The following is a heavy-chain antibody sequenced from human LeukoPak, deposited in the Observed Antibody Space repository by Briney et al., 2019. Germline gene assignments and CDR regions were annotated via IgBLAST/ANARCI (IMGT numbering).Heavy chain of an antibody. J-gene: IGHJ4*01. V-gene: IGHV3-23*01. D-gene: IGHD6-13*01. Sequence: GGSLRLSCAASGFTFSNYAMSWGRQAPGKGLEWVSTISGSGGSTYYADSVKGRFTISRDNSNNTLHLQMNSLRAEDTAVYYCAKAALLGHSSSWYDYWGHGTLVTVSS. CDR2: ISGSGGST. CDR3: AKAALLGHSSSWYDY. CDR1: GFTFSNYA.